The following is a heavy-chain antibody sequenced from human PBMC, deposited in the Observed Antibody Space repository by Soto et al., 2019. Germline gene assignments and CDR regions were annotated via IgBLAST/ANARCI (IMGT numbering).Heavy chain of an antibody. CDR3: AGPGYSSQDY. V-gene: IGHV3-23*01. D-gene: IGHD5-18*01. Sequence: EVQLLESGGGLVQPGGSLRLSCAASGFTFSSFALSWVRQAPEKGLEWVSAISGSGDGTDYADSVKGRFTISRDNSKNTLYLQMNSLRAEDTAVYYCAGPGYSSQDYWGQGALVTVS. CDR2: ISGSGDGT. J-gene: IGHJ4*02. CDR1: GFTFSSFA.